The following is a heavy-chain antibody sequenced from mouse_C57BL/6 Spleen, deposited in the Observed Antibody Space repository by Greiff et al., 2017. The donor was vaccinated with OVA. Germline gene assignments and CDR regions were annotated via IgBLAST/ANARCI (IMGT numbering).Heavy chain of an antibody. V-gene: IGHV1-59*01. CDR3: AAYYSNYWIFDY. CDR1: GYTFTSYW. D-gene: IGHD2-5*01. CDR2: IDPSDSYT. Sequence: QVQLQQPGAELVRPGTSVKLSCKASGYTFTSYWMHWVKQRPGQGLEWIGVIDPSDSYTNYNQKFKGKATLTVDTSSSTAYMQLSSLTSEDSAVYYCAAYYSNYWIFDYWGQGTTLTVSS. J-gene: IGHJ2*01.